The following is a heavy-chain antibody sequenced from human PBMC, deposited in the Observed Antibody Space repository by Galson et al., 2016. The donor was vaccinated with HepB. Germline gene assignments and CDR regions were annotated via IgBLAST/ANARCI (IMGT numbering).Heavy chain of an antibody. V-gene: IGHV4-30-4*01. D-gene: IGHD5-12*01. CDR3: ARVPDRGYDVFDI. CDR1: GGSISSGDYY. CDR2: IFNSGST. J-gene: IGHJ3*02. Sequence: TLSLTCTVSGGSISSGDYYWTWIRQPPGQGLEWIGYIFNSGSTFYNPSLTSRITISLDTSKNQFSLNVFSVTAADTAVYYCARVPDRGYDVFDIWGQGTMVTVSS.